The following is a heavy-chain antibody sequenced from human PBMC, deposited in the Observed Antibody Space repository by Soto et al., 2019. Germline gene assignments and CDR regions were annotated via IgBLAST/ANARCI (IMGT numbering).Heavy chain of an antibody. V-gene: IGHV3-7*03. Sequence: PGGSLRLSCAASGFTFNTYWMSWVRQAPGTGLEWVANINQDGSEKFCVDSAKGRFTISRDNSENTLYLQMNSLRAEDTAVYYCASAVAGPYFYYYGMDVWGQGTTVTVSS. CDR1: GFTFNTYW. CDR3: ASAVAGPYFYYYGMDV. CDR2: INQDGSEK. D-gene: IGHD6-19*01. J-gene: IGHJ6*02.